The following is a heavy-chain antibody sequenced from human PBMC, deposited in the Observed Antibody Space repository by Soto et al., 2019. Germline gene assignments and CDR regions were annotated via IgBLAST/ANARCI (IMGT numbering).Heavy chain of an antibody. CDR1: GFTFSSYG. Sequence: PGGSLRLSCAASGFTFSSYGMHWVRQAPGKGLEWVAVISCDGSNKYYADSVKGRFTISRDNSKNTLYLQMNSLRAEDTAVYYCAKVRGDSDIAYMDVWGKGTTVTVSS. J-gene: IGHJ6*03. D-gene: IGHD2-21*02. CDR3: AKVRGDSDIAYMDV. CDR2: ISCDGSNK. V-gene: IGHV3-30*18.